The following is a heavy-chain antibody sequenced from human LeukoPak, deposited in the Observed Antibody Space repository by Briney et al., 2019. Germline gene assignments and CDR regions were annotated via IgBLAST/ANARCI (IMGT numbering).Heavy chain of an antibody. CDR1: GGSISSVDYY. V-gene: IGHV4-61*08. CDR2: IYYSGST. D-gene: IGHD3-22*01. J-gene: IGHJ6*02. Sequence: PSETLSLTCTVSGGSISSVDYYWSWIRQPPGKGLEWIGYIYYSGSTNYNPSLKSRVTISVDTSKNQFSLKLSSVTAADTAVYYCARDRYYYDSSGYRYYYYGMDVWGQGTTVTVSS. CDR3: ARDRYYYDSSGYRYYYYGMDV.